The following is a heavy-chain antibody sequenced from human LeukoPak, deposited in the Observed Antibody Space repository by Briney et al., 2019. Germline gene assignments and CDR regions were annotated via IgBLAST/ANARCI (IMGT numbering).Heavy chain of an antibody. CDR2: ISGSGGST. Sequence: PGGSLRLSCAASGFTFSSYAMSWVRQAPGKGVEWVSAISGSGGSTYYADSVKGRFTISRDNSKNTLYLQMNSLRAEDTAVYYCAKHSSGWLYFDYWGQGTLVTVSS. CDR1: GFTFSSYA. CDR3: AKHSSGWLYFDY. D-gene: IGHD6-19*01. J-gene: IGHJ4*02. V-gene: IGHV3-23*01.